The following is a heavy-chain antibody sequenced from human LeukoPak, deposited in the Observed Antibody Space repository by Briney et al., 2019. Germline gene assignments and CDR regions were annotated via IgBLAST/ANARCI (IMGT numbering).Heavy chain of an antibody. Sequence: GGSLRLSCAASGLTFSSYAMSWVRQAPGKGLEWVSAISGSGGSTYYADSVKGRFTISRDNSKNTLYLQMNNLRAEDTAVYYCAKAPLYGFFDYWGQGTLVTVSS. CDR1: GLTFSSYA. CDR2: ISGSGGST. CDR3: AKAPLYGFFDY. V-gene: IGHV3-23*01. D-gene: IGHD3-10*01. J-gene: IGHJ4*02.